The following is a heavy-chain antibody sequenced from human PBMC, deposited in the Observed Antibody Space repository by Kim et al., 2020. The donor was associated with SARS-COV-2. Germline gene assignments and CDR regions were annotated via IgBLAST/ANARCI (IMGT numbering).Heavy chain of an antibody. CDR1: GFTFSSYA. D-gene: IGHD3-10*01. CDR3: VKDSDGFGELSGLDY. V-gene: IGHV3-64D*06. J-gene: IGHJ4*02. CDR2: ISSNGGST. Sequence: GGSLRLSCSASGFTFSSYAMHWVRQAPGKGLEYVSAISSNGGSTYYADSVKGRFTISRDNSKNTLYLQMSSLRAEDTAVYYCVKDSDGFGELSGLDYWGQGTLVTVSS.